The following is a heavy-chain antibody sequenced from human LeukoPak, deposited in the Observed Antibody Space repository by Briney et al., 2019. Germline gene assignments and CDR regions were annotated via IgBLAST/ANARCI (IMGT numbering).Heavy chain of an antibody. CDR3: AREKHIVVVTAIRGAFDI. V-gene: IGHV3-30*03. CDR2: ISYDGSNK. Sequence: GGSLRLSCVASGFTLSSYWVTWVRQAPGKGLEWVAVISYDGSNKYYADSVKGRFTISRDNSKNTLYLQMNSLRAEDTAVYYCAREKHIVVVTAIRGAFDIWGQGTMVTVSS. J-gene: IGHJ3*02. CDR1: GFTLSSYW. D-gene: IGHD2-21*02.